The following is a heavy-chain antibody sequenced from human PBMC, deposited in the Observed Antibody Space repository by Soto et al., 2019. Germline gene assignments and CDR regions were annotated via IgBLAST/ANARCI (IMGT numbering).Heavy chain of an antibody. CDR2: IIPILGIA. D-gene: IGHD2-15*01. CDR3: ARGGPGTSCSGGSCSDY. V-gene: IGHV1-69*02. J-gene: IGHJ4*02. Sequence: QVQLVQSGAEVKKPGSSVKVSCKASGGTFSSYTISWVRQAPGQGLEWMGRIIPILGIANYAQKFQGRVTITADKSTSTAYMGLSSLRSEDTAVYYCARGGPGTSCSGGSCSDYGGQGPMVTVSS. CDR1: GGTFSSYT.